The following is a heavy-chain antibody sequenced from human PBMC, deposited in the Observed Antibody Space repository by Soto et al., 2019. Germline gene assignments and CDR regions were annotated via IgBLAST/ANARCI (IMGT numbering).Heavy chain of an antibody. V-gene: IGHV4-4*07. J-gene: IGHJ6*02. CDR2: VSPTGKT. D-gene: IGHD3-3*01. CDR1: GGSISSYY. Sequence: QVQLQESGPGLVKPSETLSLTCTVSGGSISSYYWCWIRQPAGKGLEWIGRVSPTGKTNYNPSLQSRLTMSADTPRIHFSLKLASVTAADTAVYYCARCGFDYCMDVWGQGTTVTVAS. CDR3: ARCGFDYCMDV.